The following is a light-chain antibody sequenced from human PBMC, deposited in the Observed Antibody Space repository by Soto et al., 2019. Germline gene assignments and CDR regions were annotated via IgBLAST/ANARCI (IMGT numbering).Light chain of an antibody. CDR1: SSDVGGYNY. CDR2: EVS. V-gene: IGLV2-8*01. J-gene: IGLJ3*02. CDR3: SSYATRRV. Sequence: QSVLTQPPSASGSPGQSVTISCTGTSSDVGGYNYVSWYQQHPGKAPKLMIYEVSKRPSGVPDRFSGSKSGNTASLTVSGLQAEDEADYHFSSYATRRVFGGGTKLTVL.